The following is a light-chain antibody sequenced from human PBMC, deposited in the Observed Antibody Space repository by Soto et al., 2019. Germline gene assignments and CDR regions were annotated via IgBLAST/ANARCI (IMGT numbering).Light chain of an antibody. CDR1: QSVSSN. CDR2: GAS. V-gene: IGKV3-15*01. Sequence: EIVMTQSPATLSVSPGERATLSCRATQSVSSNLAWYQQKPGQAPRLLIFGASTRATGIPARFSGSGSGTDFTLTISSLQSVDFAVYYCQQYNSRPTFGQRTKVDI. J-gene: IGKJ2*01. CDR3: QQYNSRPT.